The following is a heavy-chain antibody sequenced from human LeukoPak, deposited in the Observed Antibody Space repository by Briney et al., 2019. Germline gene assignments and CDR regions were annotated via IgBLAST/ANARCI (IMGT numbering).Heavy chain of an antibody. D-gene: IGHD6-6*01. CDR1: GFTFSSYS. Sequence: GGSLRLSCAASGFTFSSYSMNWVRQAPGKGLEWVSSISSSSSYIYYADSVKGRFTISRDNAKNSLYLQMNSLRAEDTAVYYCASSESSSSPDYYYYYMDVWGKGTTVTVSS. V-gene: IGHV3-21*01. CDR2: ISSSSSYI. J-gene: IGHJ6*03. CDR3: ASSESSSSPDYYYYYMDV.